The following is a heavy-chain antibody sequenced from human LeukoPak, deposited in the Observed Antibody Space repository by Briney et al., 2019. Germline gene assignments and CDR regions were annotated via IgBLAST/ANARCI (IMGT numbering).Heavy chain of an antibody. Sequence: ASVKVSCKASGYTFTAYYLHWVRQAPGQGLEWMGWINPNTGGTNYAQKFQGRVTMTRGTSISTAYIELSRLKSDDTAVYYCASVYNSGWNFHYWGQGTLVTVSS. D-gene: IGHD6-19*01. CDR2: INPNTGGT. CDR3: ASVYNSGWNFHY. J-gene: IGHJ4*02. CDR1: GYTFTAYY. V-gene: IGHV1-2*02.